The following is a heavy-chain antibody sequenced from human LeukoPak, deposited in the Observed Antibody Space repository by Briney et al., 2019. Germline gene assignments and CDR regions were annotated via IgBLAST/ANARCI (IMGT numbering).Heavy chain of an antibody. CDR2: ISYDGSNK. CDR1: GFTFSSYA. Sequence: PGGSLRLSCAASGFTFSSYAMHWVRQAPGKGLEWVAVISYDGSNKYYADSVKGRFTISRDNSKNTLYLQMNSLRAEDTAVYYCARDSSSWSPDWTAFDIWGQGTMVTVSS. V-gene: IGHV3-30-3*01. CDR3: ARDSSSWSPDWTAFDI. D-gene: IGHD6-13*01. J-gene: IGHJ3*02.